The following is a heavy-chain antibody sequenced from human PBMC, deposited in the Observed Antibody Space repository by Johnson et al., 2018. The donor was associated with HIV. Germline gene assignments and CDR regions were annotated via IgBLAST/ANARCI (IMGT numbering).Heavy chain of an antibody. V-gene: IGHV3-11*01. CDR1: VFTFSDYY. CDR2: ISSSGSTI. Sequence: QVQLVESGGGLVKPGGSLRLSCAASVFTFSDYYMSWIRQAPGKGLEWVSYISSSGSTIYYADSVKGRFTISRDNAKNSLYLQMNSLKTEDTGVYYCTTGTLFFQGSGYTTTYDAFDIWGQGTMVIVSS. J-gene: IGHJ3*02. CDR3: TTGTLFFQGSGYTTTYDAFDI. D-gene: IGHD3-3*01.